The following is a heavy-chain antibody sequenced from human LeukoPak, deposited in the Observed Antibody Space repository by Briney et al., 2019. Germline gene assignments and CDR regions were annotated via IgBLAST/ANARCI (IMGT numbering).Heavy chain of an antibody. CDR3: ARVTWIKWFDP. D-gene: IGHD2-2*03. Sequence: SETLSLTCAVHGGSFSGYYWSWIRQPPGKGLEWIGEINHSGSTNYNPSLKSRVTISVDTSKSQFSLKLSSVTAADTAVYYCARVTWIKWFDPWGQGTLVTVSS. CDR1: GGSFSGYY. J-gene: IGHJ5*02. CDR2: INHSGST. V-gene: IGHV4-34*01.